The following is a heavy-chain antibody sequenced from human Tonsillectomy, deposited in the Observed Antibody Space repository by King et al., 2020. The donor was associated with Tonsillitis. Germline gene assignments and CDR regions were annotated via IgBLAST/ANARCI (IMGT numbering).Heavy chain of an antibody. Sequence: VQLVESGGGVVQPGRSLRLSCAASGFTFSTYGMHWVRQAPGKGLEWVAVISYDGSNKYSAYSVNGRFTISRDNSKNTLYLQMNSLRAEDTAVYYCARDPREDWYFDLWGRGTLVTVSS. J-gene: IGHJ2*01. CDR2: ISYDGSNK. CDR3: ARDPREDWYFDL. V-gene: IGHV3-33*05. CDR1: GFTFSTYG.